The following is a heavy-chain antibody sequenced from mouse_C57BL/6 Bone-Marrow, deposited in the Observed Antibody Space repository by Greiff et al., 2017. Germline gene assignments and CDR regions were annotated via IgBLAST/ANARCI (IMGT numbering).Heavy chain of an antibody. J-gene: IGHJ4*01. CDR1: GYTFTSYW. D-gene: IGHD2-10*01. CDR3: ARGGAYYGNYGAMDY. Sequence: QVQLQQSGAELAKPGASVKLSCKASGYTFTSYWMHWVKQRPGQGLEWIGYINPSSGYTKYNQKFKDKATLTADKSSRTAYMQLSSLTYEDSAVYYCARGGAYYGNYGAMDYWGQGTSVTVSS. CDR2: INPSSGYT. V-gene: IGHV1-7*01.